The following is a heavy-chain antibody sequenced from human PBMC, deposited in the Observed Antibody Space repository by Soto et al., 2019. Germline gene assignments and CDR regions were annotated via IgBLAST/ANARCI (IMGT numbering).Heavy chain of an antibody. CDR1: GFTFSNAW. V-gene: IGHV3-15*01. J-gene: IGHJ3*02. CDR2: IKSKTDGGTT. D-gene: IGHD3-22*01. CDR3: TTDRYYYDSSGYYYVDAFDI. Sequence: GGSLRLSCAASGFTFSNAWMSWVRQAPGKGLEWVGRIKSKTDGGTTDYAAPVKGRFTISRDDSKNTLYLQMNSLKTEDTAVYYCTTDRYYYDSSGYYYVDAFDIWGQGTMVTVSS.